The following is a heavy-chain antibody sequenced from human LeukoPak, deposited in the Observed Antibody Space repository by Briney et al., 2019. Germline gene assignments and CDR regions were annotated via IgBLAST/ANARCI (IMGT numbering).Heavy chain of an antibody. J-gene: IGHJ4*02. D-gene: IGHD4-17*01. Sequence: ASVTVSCTASGYTFTGYYMHWVRQAPGQGLEWMGWINPNSGGTNYAQKFQGRVTMTRDTSISTAYMELSRLRSDDTAVYYCARRRDYGEFDYWGQGTLVTGSS. CDR1: GYTFTGYY. CDR2: INPNSGGT. CDR3: ARRRDYGEFDY. V-gene: IGHV1-2*02.